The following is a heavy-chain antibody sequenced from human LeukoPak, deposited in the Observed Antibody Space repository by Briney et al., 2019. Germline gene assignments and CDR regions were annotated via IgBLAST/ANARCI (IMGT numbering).Heavy chain of an antibody. D-gene: IGHD2-8*01. Sequence: ASVKVSCKASGYTFTSYGISWVRQAPGQGLEWMGWISAYNGNTNYAQKLQGRVTMTTDTSTSTAYMEMRSLRSDDTAVYYCTSLSDAIESFGTRNYWGQGTLVTVSS. CDR2: ISAYNGNT. J-gene: IGHJ4*02. V-gene: IGHV1-18*01. CDR1: GYTFTSYG. CDR3: TSLSDAIESFGTRNY.